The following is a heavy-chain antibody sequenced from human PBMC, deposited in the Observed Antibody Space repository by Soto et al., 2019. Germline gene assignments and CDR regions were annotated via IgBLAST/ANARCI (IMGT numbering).Heavy chain of an antibody. D-gene: IGHD6-13*01. CDR1: GGTFSSYG. V-gene: IGHV1-69*01. J-gene: IGHJ4*02. CDR2: IIPIFGTA. Sequence: QVQLVQSGAEVKKPGSSVKVSCKASGGTFSSYGISWVRQAPGQGLEWMGGIIPIFGTANYTQKFQGRVTITADESTSTAYMERSGLRAEDTDVYYCARGGSSWTLYHYFDSRGQGTLVTVPS. CDR3: ARGGSSWTLYHYFDS.